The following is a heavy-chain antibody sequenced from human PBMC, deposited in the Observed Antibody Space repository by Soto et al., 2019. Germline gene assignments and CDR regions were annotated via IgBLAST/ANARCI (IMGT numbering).Heavy chain of an antibody. CDR2: ISGNGFST. CDR3: ARVRGYYD. J-gene: IGHJ6*02. CDR1: GFTFSDHA. V-gene: IGHV3-64*02. Sequence: GGSLRLSCSASGFTFSDHAIHWVRQAPGKGLEYVAAISGNGFSTFYADSVKGRFIISRDNANNTVYLQMGSLRVEDMGVYYCARVRGYYDWGQGTTVTVSS. D-gene: IGHD5-18*01.